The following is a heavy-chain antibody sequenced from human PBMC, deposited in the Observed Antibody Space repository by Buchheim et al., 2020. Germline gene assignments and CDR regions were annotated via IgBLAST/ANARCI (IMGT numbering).Heavy chain of an antibody. CDR3: AKVLRSWYFDL. CDR1: AFTFNGYD. CDR2: ISGISTGT. V-gene: IGHV3-23*01. J-gene: IGHJ2*01. Sequence: EVQLLESGGNLVQPGGSLRLSCAASAFTFNGYDMSWVRQAPGKGLEWVSAISGISTGTTYADSVKGRFTISRDSSGNTLYLQMNNLRADDTAVYYCAKVLRSWYFDLWGRGTL.